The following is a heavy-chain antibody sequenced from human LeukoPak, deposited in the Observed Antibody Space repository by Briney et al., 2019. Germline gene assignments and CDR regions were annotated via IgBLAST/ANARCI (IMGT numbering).Heavy chain of an antibody. CDR3: ARSQGGNTLWFDP. D-gene: IGHD4-23*01. V-gene: IGHV1-46*01. CDR2: INTSGGST. J-gene: IGHJ5*02. Sequence: ASVKVSFKASGYTFTSYYMHWVRQAPAQGLEWMGIINTSGGSTTYAQKFQGRVSMTRDTSTSTVYLEVSSLRSEDTAVYYCARSQGGNTLWFDPWGQGTLVTVSS. CDR1: GYTFTSYY.